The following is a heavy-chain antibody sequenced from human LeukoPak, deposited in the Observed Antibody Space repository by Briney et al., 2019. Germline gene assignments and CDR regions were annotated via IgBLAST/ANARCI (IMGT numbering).Heavy chain of an antibody. CDR3: ARDRTAFDI. J-gene: IGHJ3*02. CDR2: ISSSSSII. CDR1: GFTFSTYS. Sequence: PGGSLRLSCAASGFTFSTYSMNWVRQAPGKGLEGVSYISSSSSIIYYADSVKGRFTISRDNAKDSLYLQMNSLRAEDTAVYYCARDRTAFDIWGQGTMVTVSS. V-gene: IGHV3-48*01.